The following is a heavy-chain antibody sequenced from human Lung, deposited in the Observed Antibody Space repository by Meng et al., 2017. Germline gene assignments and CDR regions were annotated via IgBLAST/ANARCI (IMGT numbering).Heavy chain of an antibody. J-gene: IGHJ4*02. CDR2: NYHSGST. CDR3: ARRALWLDPQNFDY. Sequence: LQEAGPGLLKASGTLSLTGAVSAGSISSINRWSWVRQPPGKVLEWIGENYHSGSTNYNPSLKRRVTISVDKSKNQFSLKLSSVTAADTAVYYSARRALWLDPQNFDYWGQGTLVTVSS. D-gene: IGHD6-19*01. CDR1: AGSISSINR. V-gene: IGHV4-4*02.